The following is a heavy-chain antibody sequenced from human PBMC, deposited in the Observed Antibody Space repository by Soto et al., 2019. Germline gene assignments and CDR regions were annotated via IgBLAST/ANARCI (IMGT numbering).Heavy chain of an antibody. CDR2: IFYLGSS. CDR3: ARHSLAIRKNNWFDP. CDR1: GDSIISSDFY. Sequence: SETLSLTCTVSGDSIISSDFYWGWFRQPPGKGLEWIGSIFYLGSSYYNPSLKSRVTMSVYTSKNQFSLRLRSVTAADTALYFCARHSLAIRKNNWFDPWGQGIMLTV. J-gene: IGHJ5*02. D-gene: IGHD3-3*02. V-gene: IGHV4-39*01.